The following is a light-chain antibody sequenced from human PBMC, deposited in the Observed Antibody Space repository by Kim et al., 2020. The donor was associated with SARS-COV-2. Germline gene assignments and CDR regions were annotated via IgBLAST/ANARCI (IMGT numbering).Light chain of an antibody. Sequence: ASVGARVTITCRASQDIGNDLGWYQQSPGRAPKRLIYGASNLQSGVPSRFSGSGSETEFTLTINSLQPEDFATYFCLQHRTYPITFGQGTRLEIK. J-gene: IGKJ5*01. V-gene: IGKV1-17*01. CDR2: GAS. CDR1: QDIGND. CDR3: LQHRTYPIT.